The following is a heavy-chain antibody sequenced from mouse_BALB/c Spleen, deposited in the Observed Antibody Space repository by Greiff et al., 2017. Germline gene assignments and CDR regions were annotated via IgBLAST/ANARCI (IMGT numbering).Heavy chain of an antibody. CDR3: ARGYYVYAMDY. V-gene: IGHV5-6-5*01. Sequence: EVHLVESGGGLVKPGGSLKLSCAASGFTFSSYAMSWVRQTPEKRLEWVASISSGGSTYYPDSVKGRFTISRDNARNILYLQMSSLRSEDTAMYYCARGYYVYAMDYWGQGTSVTVSS. D-gene: IGHD1-1*01. CDR2: ISSGGST. CDR1: GFTFSSYA. J-gene: IGHJ4*01.